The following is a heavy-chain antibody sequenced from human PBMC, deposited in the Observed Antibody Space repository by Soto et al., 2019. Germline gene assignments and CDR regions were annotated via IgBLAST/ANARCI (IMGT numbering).Heavy chain of an antibody. CDR2: INSDGSST. V-gene: IGHV3-74*01. J-gene: IGHJ6*02. CDR1: GFTFSSYW. D-gene: IGHD2-8*01. Sequence: GGSLRLSCAASGFTFSSYWMHWVRQAPGKGLVWVSRINSDGSSTSYADSVKGRFTISRDNAKNTLYLQMNSLRAEDTAVYYCARGGNIVLKVYHRYYYYGMDVWGQGTTVTVSS. CDR3: ARGGNIVLKVYHRYYYYGMDV.